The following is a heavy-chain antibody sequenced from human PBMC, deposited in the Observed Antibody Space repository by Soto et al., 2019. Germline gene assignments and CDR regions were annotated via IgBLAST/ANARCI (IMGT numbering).Heavy chain of an antibody. Sequence: QVQLVESGGGVVQPGRSLSLSCAASGFTFSSYGMHWVRQAPGKGLEWVAVISYDGSNKYYADSVKGRFTISRDNSKNTLYLQMNSLRAEDTAVYYCAKESTSYYYDSSGYYYHEYFQHWGQGTLVTVSS. CDR3: AKESTSYYYDSSGYYYHEYFQH. CDR2: ISYDGSNK. D-gene: IGHD3-22*01. V-gene: IGHV3-30*18. CDR1: GFTFSSYG. J-gene: IGHJ1*01.